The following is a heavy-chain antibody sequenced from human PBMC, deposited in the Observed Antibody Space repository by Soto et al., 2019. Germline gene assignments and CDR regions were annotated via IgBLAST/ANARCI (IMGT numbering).Heavy chain of an antibody. CDR2: ISSSSSYI. J-gene: IGHJ5*02. D-gene: IGHD6-13*01. Sequence: PGGSLRLSCAASGFTFSSYSMNWVRQAPGKGLEWVSSISSSSSYIYYADSVKGRFTISRDNAKNSLYLQMNSLRAEDFAVYYCARDDTRIAAAGILTAWGQGTLVTVSS. CDR3: ARDDTRIAAAGILTA. V-gene: IGHV3-21*01. CDR1: GFTFSSYS.